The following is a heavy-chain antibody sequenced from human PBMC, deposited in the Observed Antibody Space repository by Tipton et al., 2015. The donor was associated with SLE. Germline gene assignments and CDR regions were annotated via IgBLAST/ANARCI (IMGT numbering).Heavy chain of an antibody. D-gene: IGHD4-17*01. J-gene: IGHJ5*02. CDR3: ATADYGDYVGWFDP. Sequence: TLSLTCTVSGDSISRYYWSWIRQSPGKGLEWIGNVYKSGGTTYNPSLESRVTISVDNSKNQFSLKLTSVTAADTAVYYCATADYGDYVGWFDPWGQGTLVIVSS. CDR1: GDSISRYY. V-gene: IGHV4-59*03. CDR2: VYKSGGT.